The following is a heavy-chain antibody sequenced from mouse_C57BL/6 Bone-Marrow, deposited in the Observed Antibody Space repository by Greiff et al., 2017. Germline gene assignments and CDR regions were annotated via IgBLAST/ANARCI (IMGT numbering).Heavy chain of an antibody. CDR2: IRNKANGYTT. D-gene: IGHD2-14*01. J-gene: IGHJ4*01. Sequence: EVQGVESGGGLVQPGGSLSLSCAASGFTFTDYYMSWVRQPPGKALEWLGFIRNKANGYTTEYSASVKGRFTISRDNYQSILYLQMNALRAEDSATYYGARYKGDRGYAMDYWGQGTSVTVSS. CDR1: GFTFTDYY. CDR3: ARYKGDRGYAMDY. V-gene: IGHV7-3*01.